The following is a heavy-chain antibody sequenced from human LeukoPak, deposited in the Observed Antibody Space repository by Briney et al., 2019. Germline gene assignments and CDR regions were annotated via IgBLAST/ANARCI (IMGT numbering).Heavy chain of an antibody. CDR3: ARDPPSSGSYGHDAFDI. CDR1: GYTFTSYG. CDR2: ISAYNGNT. Sequence: ASVKVSCKASGYTFTSYGISWVRQAPGQGLEWMGWISAYNGNTNYAQKLQGRVTMTTDTSTSTAYMELRSLRSDDTAVYYCARDPPSSGSYGHDAFDIWGQGTMVTVSS. V-gene: IGHV1-18*01. D-gene: IGHD1-26*01. J-gene: IGHJ3*02.